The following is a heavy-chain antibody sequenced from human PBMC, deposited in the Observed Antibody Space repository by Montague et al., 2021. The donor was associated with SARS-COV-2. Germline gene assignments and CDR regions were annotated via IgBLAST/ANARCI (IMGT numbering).Heavy chain of an antibody. V-gene: IGHV4-34*01. CDR2: INHGGST. CDR1: GGSFSDYY. D-gene: IGHD3-22*01. J-gene: IGHJ4*02. CDR3: ARGHQGVAMIVVVMIGAEYYVDY. Sequence: SETLSLTCAVYGGSFSDYYWSWIRQPPGKGLEWIGEINHGGSTNYSPSLKSRVTISADTSKNQFSLKLKSVTAADTANYYCARGHQGVAMIVVVMIGAEYYVDYWGQGSLVTVSS.